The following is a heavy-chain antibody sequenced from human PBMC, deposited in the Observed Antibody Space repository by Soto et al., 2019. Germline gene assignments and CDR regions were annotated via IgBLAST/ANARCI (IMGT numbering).Heavy chain of an antibody. D-gene: IGHD3-9*01. CDR1: GASIYSGEYY. V-gene: IGHV4-39*01. CDR3: ARPYSFGWSGVAS. CDR2: ISYSGST. Sequence: QLQLQGSVPGLVKPSETLSLTCTVSGASIYSGEYYWAWIRQSPGQGLEWIGTISYSGSTYYNPCLTSRVTIAIDISRNQFSLKLNYVTAAGTAVYYCARPYSFGWSGVASWGQGTLVTDSS. J-gene: IGHJ5*02.